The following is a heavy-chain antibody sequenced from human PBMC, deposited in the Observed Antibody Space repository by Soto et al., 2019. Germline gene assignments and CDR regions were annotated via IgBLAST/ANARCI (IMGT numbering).Heavy chain of an antibody. Sequence: QVQLVQSGAEVKKPGASVKVSCKASGYTFTNYVMHWVRQAPGQRLEWMGSINAGDDNTKYSQKFQGRVTITTDTSASTAYRELSSLRSEDTAVYYCARESGYPLDYWGQGTLVTVSS. CDR2: INAGDDNT. D-gene: IGHD3-22*01. V-gene: IGHV1-3*01. CDR1: GYTFTNYV. CDR3: ARESGYPLDY. J-gene: IGHJ4*02.